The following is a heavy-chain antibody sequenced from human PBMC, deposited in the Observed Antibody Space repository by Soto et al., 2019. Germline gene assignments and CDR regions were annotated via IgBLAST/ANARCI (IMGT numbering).Heavy chain of an antibody. CDR1: GGSISSSNC. V-gene: IGHV4-4*02. D-gene: IGHD6-13*01. CDR2: IYHRGST. J-gene: IGHJ4*02. Sequence: PSETLSLTCAVSGGSISSSNCCGCVRQPTGKGLEWIVHIYHRGSTNYNPSHKSRVTRLVDTAKNQFSLNLSSMTAADTAVYYCARGHDSSWYPLRGQGTLVSVSS. CDR3: ARGHDSSWYPL.